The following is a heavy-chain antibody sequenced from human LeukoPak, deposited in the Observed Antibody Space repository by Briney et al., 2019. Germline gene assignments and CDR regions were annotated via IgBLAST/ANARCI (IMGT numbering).Heavy chain of an antibody. CDR1: GGSISSYY. CDR2: IYTSGST. D-gene: IGHD2-2*01. J-gene: IGHJ5*02. CDR3: ARDIRERYCSSTSCPRGFHP. V-gene: IGHV4-4*07. Sequence: PSETLCLTCTVSGGSISSYYWSWIRQPAGKGLEWIERIYTSGSTNYNPSLMSRVTMSVDTSKNQFSLKLSSVTAADTAVYYCARDIRERYCSSTSCPRGFHPWGQGTLVTVSS.